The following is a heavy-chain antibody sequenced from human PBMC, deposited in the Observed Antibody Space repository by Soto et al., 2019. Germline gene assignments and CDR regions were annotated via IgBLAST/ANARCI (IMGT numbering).Heavy chain of an antibody. J-gene: IGHJ6*03. Sequence: EVLLVESGGGLVQPDRPLRLSCAASGFNFENYAMHWVRQAPGKGLEWVSGISWNSGQLDYAGSVRGRFTISRDNGKNSLYLEMNSLRPDDTALYFCAKDKSTGEYSYYRYMDVWGRGTTVIVPS. V-gene: IGHV3-9*01. CDR3: AKDKSTGEYSYYRYMDV. D-gene: IGHD4-17*01. CDR1: GFNFENYA. CDR2: ISWNSGQL.